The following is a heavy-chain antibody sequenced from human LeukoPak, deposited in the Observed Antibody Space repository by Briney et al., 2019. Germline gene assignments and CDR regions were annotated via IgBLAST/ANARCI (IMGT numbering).Heavy chain of an antibody. D-gene: IGHD3-3*01. CDR3: ARNYYDFWSGHQDYFDY. CDR2: INSDGSST. J-gene: IGHJ4*02. CDR1: GSTFSSYW. V-gene: IGHV3-74*01. Sequence: GGSLRLSCAASGSTFSSYWMHWVRQAPGKGLVWVSRINSDGSSTSYADSVKGRFTISRDNAKNTLYLQMNSLRAEDTAVYYCARNYYDFWSGHQDYFDYWGQGTLVTVSS.